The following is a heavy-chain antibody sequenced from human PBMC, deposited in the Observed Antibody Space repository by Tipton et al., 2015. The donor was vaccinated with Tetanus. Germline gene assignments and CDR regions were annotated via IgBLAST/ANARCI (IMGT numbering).Heavy chain of an antibody. D-gene: IGHD1-1*01. Sequence: QSGPEVKKPGASVKVSCKASGYTFTSYAMHWVRQAPGQRLEWMGWINAGIGNTKYSQKFQGRVTITRDTSASTAYMELSSLRSEDTAGYYCARDLKAGYPTTGTTRITAYYYYGMDVWGQGTTVTVSS. CDR1: GYTFTSYA. J-gene: IGHJ6*02. V-gene: IGHV1-3*01. CDR3: ARDLKAGYPTTGTTRITAYYYYGMDV. CDR2: INAGIGNT.